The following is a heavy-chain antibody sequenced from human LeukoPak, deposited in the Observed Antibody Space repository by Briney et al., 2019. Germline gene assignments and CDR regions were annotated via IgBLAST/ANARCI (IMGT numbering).Heavy chain of an antibody. CDR1: GGSFSGYY. Sequence: SETLSLTCAVYGGSFSGYYWSWIRQPPGKGLEWIGEINHSGSTNYNPSLKSRVTISVDTSKNQFSLKLSSVTAADTAVYYCARHLYDGSLNWFDPWGQGTLVTVSS. CDR2: INHSGST. D-gene: IGHD3-10*01. J-gene: IGHJ5*02. CDR3: ARHLYDGSLNWFDP. V-gene: IGHV4-34*01.